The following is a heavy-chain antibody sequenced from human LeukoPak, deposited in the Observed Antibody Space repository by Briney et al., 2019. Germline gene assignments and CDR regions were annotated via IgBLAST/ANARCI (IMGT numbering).Heavy chain of an antibody. V-gene: IGHV3-13*04. J-gene: IGHJ4*02. D-gene: IGHD6-13*01. CDR1: GFTFSSYD. Sequence: GGSLRLSCAASGFTFSSYDMHWVRQATGKGLEWVSGIGKTGDTYYSGSVTGRFTISRENAKNSLYLAMNRLRAGDTAVYYCTRGAAGFDYWGQGTLVTVSS. CDR2: IGKTGDT. CDR3: TRGAAGFDY.